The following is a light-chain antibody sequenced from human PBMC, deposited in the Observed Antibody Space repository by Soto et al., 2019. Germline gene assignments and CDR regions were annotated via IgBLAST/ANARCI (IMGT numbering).Light chain of an antibody. Sequence: MTQSPSTLSASVGDRVTITCRASQSVSSNLAWYQQKPGQTPRLLIYGASARATGIPTRFSGSGSGTEFTLTISSLQSEDFAVYYCQQYNDWPLTFGGGTKVDI. J-gene: IGKJ4*01. CDR3: QQYNDWPLT. CDR2: GAS. V-gene: IGKV3D-15*01. CDR1: QSVSSN.